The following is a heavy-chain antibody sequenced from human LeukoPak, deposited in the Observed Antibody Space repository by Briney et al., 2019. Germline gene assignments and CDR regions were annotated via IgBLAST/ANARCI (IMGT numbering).Heavy chain of an antibody. CDR1: GFTFSSYA. D-gene: IGHD4-17*01. J-gene: IGHJ5*02. CDR2: ISGSGGST. V-gene: IGHV3-23*01. Sequence: GGSLRLSCAASGFTFSSYAMSWVRQAPGKGLEWVSAISGSGGSTYYADSVKGRFTISRDNSKNTPYLQMNSLRAEDTAVYYCAKDLDDYGDPNWFDPWGQGTLVTVSS. CDR3: AKDLDDYGDPNWFDP.